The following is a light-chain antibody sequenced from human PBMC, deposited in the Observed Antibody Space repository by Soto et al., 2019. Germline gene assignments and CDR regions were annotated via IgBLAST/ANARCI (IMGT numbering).Light chain of an antibody. V-gene: IGKV1-33*01. J-gene: IGKJ2*01. CDR1: QDISNY. CDR2: DAS. CDR3: QQYDHLPPL. Sequence: DIQMTQSPSSLSASVGDRVTITCQASQDISNYLNWYQQKPGKAPKLLIYDASNLETGVPSRFSGSNSEIDFTFTISILQPEDTAPEYCQQYDHLPPLFGQGSQLEI.